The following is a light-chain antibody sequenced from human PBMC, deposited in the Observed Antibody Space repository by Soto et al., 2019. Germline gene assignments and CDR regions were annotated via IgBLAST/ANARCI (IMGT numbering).Light chain of an antibody. CDR3: QQRNVWPPVT. Sequence: EIVFTHSPGTLSLSPVERATLSCRASQSVSSSLAWYQQKPGQAPRLLIYDASTRATGIPARFSGSGSGTDFTLTISSLEPEDSAVYYCQQRNVWPPVTFGQGTRLEIK. V-gene: IGKV3-11*01. CDR2: DAS. J-gene: IGKJ5*01. CDR1: QSVSSS.